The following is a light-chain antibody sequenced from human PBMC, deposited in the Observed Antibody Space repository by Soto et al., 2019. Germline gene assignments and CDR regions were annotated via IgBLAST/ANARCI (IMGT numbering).Light chain of an antibody. Sequence: AIRMTQSPSSFSASTGDRVTITCRASQSISSYLDWYQQKPGKAPKLLIFAASSLQSGVPSRFSGSGSGTDFTLTISCLQSEDFATYFCQQDYSYPLTFGQGTKVEIK. CDR2: AAS. CDR1: QSISSY. CDR3: QQDYSYPLT. V-gene: IGKV1-8*01. J-gene: IGKJ1*01.